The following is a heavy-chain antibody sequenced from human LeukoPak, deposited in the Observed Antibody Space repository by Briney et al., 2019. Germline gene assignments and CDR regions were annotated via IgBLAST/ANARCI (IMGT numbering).Heavy chain of an antibody. D-gene: IGHD3-3*01. CDR2: INPNSGGT. V-gene: IGHV1-2*06. J-gene: IGHJ3*02. Sequence: ASVKVSCKASGYTFTGYYMHWVRQAPGQGLEWMGRINPNSGGTNYAQKFQGRVTMTRDTSISTAYMELSRLRSDDTAVYYCARVDLDAYYDFWSGYYGNAFDIWGQGTMVTVSS. CDR3: ARVDLDAYYDFWSGYYGNAFDI. CDR1: GYTFTGYY.